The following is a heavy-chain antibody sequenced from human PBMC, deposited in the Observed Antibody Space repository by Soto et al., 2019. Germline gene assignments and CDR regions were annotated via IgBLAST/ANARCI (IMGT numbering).Heavy chain of an antibody. J-gene: IGHJ6*02. CDR2: IKQDGSEK. CDR1: GFTFSRYW. Sequence: PGGSLRLSCAASGFTFSRYWMSWVRQAPGKGLEWVANIKQDGSEKYYVDSVKGRFTISRDNAKNSLYLQMNSLRAEDTAVYYCAREWGGSSPYYSYYGMDVWGQGTTVTVSS. D-gene: IGHD6-6*01. V-gene: IGHV3-7*01. CDR3: AREWGGSSPYYSYYGMDV.